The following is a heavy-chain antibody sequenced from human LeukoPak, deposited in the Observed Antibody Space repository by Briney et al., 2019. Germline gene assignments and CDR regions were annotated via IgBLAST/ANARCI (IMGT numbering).Heavy chain of an antibody. J-gene: IGHJ3*02. D-gene: IGHD3-10*01. Sequence: SVKVSCKASGGTFSSYAISWVRQAPGQGLEWMGGVIPIVGTSNYAQKFQGRVTITADESTSTAYMELSSLRSEDTAVYYCARDLAYYYGSGSYHAFDIWGRGTMVTVSS. CDR1: GGTFSSYA. CDR2: VIPIVGTS. CDR3: ARDLAYYYGSGSYHAFDI. V-gene: IGHV1-69*01.